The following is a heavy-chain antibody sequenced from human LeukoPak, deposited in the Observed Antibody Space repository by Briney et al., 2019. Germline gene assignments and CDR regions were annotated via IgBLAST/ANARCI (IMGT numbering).Heavy chain of an antibody. CDR2: ISSNGGST. Sequence: SGGSLRLSCSASGFIFRSYAMHWVRQAPGKGLEYVSAISSNGGSTYYADSVKGRFTISRDNSKNTLYLQMSSLRAEDTAVYYCVKGDYDILTGYYGLDYWGQGTLVTVSS. V-gene: IGHV3-64D*06. CDR3: VKGDYDILTGYYGLDY. CDR1: GFIFRSYA. D-gene: IGHD3-9*01. J-gene: IGHJ4*02.